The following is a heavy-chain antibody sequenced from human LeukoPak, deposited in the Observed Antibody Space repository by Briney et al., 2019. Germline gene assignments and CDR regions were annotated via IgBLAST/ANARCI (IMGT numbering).Heavy chain of an antibody. D-gene: IGHD3-16*02. J-gene: IGHJ4*02. CDR1: EFTFSSNS. Sequence: GGSLRLSCGVSEFTFSSNSMNWVRQAPGKGLEWVSSISSSSSYISYADSVKGRFTISRDNAKNSLYLQMNSLRAEDTAVYYCASRSEFDYWGQGTLVTVSS. V-gene: IGHV3-21*01. CDR2: ISSSSSYI. CDR3: ASRSEFDY.